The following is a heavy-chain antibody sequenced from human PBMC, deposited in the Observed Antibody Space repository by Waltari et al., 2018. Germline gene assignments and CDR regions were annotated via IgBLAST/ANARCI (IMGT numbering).Heavy chain of an antibody. CDR1: GGSITSDY. CDR3: ARGHSTGWYLSH. CDR2: IYHSGTP. Sequence: QVQLMESGPGLVRPSETLSLTCNVSGGSITSDYWSWVRQPPGKGLEWVGYIYHSGTPNYQPSLRSRVAISVDTAKTQFSLKLNYVTAADTAVYYCARGHSTGWYLSHWGRGALVTVSS. D-gene: IGHD6-19*01. V-gene: IGHV4-59*01. J-gene: IGHJ1*01.